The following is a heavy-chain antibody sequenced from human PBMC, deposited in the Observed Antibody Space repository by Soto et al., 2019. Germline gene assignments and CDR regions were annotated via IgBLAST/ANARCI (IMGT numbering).Heavy chain of an antibody. CDR2: VSASGGCR. CDR3: AKDGNWLDVYYDV. J-gene: IGHJ4*02. V-gene: IGHV3-23*01. CDR1: GIEFSNYA. D-gene: IGHD3-16*01. Sequence: EVQLLESGGGLVQPGGSLRLSCVGSGIEFSNYAMSWVRQAPGKGLEWVSIVSASGGCRYHADSVKGRFTISRDNSKNTLYLHMTNLRAEDTAVYYCAKDGNWLDVYYDVWGQGTPVTVSS.